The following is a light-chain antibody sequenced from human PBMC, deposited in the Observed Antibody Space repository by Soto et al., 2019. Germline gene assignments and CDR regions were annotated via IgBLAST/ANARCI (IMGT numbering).Light chain of an antibody. CDR1: QSVVSSH. V-gene: IGKV3-20*01. CDR2: GVS. J-gene: IGKJ1*01. CDR3: QQYEIAPTT. Sequence: EIVLTQSPGTLSLSPGERATLSCRASQSVVSSHLAWYQQKPGQAPSLLIYGVSSRATGIPDRFSGSGSGTDFTLSISGLEPEDFAVYYCQQYEIAPTTSGQGTKVDIK.